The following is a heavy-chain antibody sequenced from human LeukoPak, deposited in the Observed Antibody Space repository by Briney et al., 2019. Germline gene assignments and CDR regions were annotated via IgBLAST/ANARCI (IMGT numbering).Heavy chain of an antibody. V-gene: IGHV4-34*01. Sequence: SETLSLPCAVWCRSFSVYYWICTRQPPGKGLEGIGEIHHSGSTNYNPSLNSRVTISVDTSKNHFSLKLRSVTDAGTDVYYCASPGMIARRAFDIWGQGTMVTVSS. J-gene: IGHJ3*02. CDR2: IHHSGST. CDR3: ASPGMIARRAFDI. CDR1: CRSFSVYY. D-gene: IGHD2-21*01.